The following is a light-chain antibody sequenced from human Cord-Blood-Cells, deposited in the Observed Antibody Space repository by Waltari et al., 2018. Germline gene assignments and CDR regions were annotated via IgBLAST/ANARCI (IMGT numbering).Light chain of an antibody. J-gene: IGKJ2*01. Sequence: DIQMPQSQSSLSASVGDRVTITCRASQSISSYLNWDQQKPGKAPKLLIYAASSLQSGVPSRFSGSGSGTDFTLTISSLQPEDFATYYCQQSYSTPDTFGQGTKLEIK. CDR3: QQSYSTPDT. CDR1: QSISSY. V-gene: IGKV1-39*01. CDR2: AAS.